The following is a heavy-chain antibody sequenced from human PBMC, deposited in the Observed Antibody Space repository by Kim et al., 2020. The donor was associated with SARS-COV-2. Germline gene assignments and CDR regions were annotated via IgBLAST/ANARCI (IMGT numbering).Heavy chain of an antibody. CDR3: TTADRSILDY. Sequence: GGSLRLSCAATGFTFSNGWMSWVRQAPGRGLEWVGRIKSNTAGGTTDFAAPVKGRFTISRDDSKNTLYLLMNSLKTEYTAVYYCTTADRSILDYWGQGTLVTVSS. CDR1: GFTFSNGW. CDR2: IKSNTAGGTT. V-gene: IGHV3-15*01. D-gene: IGHD2-15*01. J-gene: IGHJ4*02.